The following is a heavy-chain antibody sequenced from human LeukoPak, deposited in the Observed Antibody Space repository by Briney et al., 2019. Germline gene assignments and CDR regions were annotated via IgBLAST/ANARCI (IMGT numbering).Heavy chain of an antibody. CDR2: IKQNGSGK. D-gene: IGHD5-18*01. CDR3: ARDGPGYSYGFGFYGMDV. J-gene: IGHJ6*02. V-gene: IGHV3-7*01. Sequence: PGGSLRLSCAASGFTFSSYWMSWVRQAPGKGLEWVANIKQNGSGKYYVDSVRGRFTISRDNAKNSLYLQMSSLRAEDTAVYFCARDGPGYSYGFGFYGMDVWGQGTTVTVSS. CDR1: GFTFSSYW.